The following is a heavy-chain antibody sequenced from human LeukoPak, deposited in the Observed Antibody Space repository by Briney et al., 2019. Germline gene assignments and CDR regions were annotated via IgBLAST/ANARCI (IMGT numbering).Heavy chain of an antibody. Sequence: SETLSLTCTVSGGSISSSSYYWGWIRQPPGKGLEWIGSIYYSGSTYYNPSLKSRVTISVDTSKNQFSLTLSSVTAADTPGYYSARPGAPDIVVVVAATGRFDYWGQGTLVTVSS. J-gene: IGHJ4*02. CDR3: ARPGAPDIVVVVAATGRFDY. CDR1: GGSISSSSYY. V-gene: IGHV4-39*01. D-gene: IGHD2-15*01. CDR2: IYYSGST.